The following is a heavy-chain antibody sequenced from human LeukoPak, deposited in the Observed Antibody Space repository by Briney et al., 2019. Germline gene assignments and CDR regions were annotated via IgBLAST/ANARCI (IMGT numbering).Heavy chain of an antibody. Sequence: SETLSLTCTVSGGSISSYYWSWIRQPAGKGLEWIGRIYTSGSTNYNPSLKSRVTMSVDTSKNQFSLKLSSVTAADTAVYYCARDPGEPPYYDFWSDQRAFDIWGQGTMVTVSS. CDR1: GGSISSYY. V-gene: IGHV4-4*07. J-gene: IGHJ3*02. D-gene: IGHD3-3*01. CDR2: IYTSGST. CDR3: ARDPGEPPYYDFWSDQRAFDI.